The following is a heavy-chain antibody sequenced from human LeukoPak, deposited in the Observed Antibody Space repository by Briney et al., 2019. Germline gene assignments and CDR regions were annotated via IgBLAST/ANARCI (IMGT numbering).Heavy chain of an antibody. V-gene: IGHV4-61*02. CDR3: ARGLYGSGSYWFDY. J-gene: IGHJ4*02. D-gene: IGHD3-10*01. Sequence: SETLSLTCTVSGDSISSGSYYWSWIRQPAGEGLEWIGRIYSSGRTHYSPSLKSRVTISVDTSKNQFSLKLSSVTAADTAVYYCARGLYGSGSYWFDYWGQGTLVTVSS. CDR1: GDSISSGSYY. CDR2: IYSSGRT.